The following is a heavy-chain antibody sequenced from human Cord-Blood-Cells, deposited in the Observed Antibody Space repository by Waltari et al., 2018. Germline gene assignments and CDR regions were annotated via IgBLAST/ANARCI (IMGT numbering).Heavy chain of an antibody. CDR3: ARIRWGWGSYWYFDL. J-gene: IGHJ2*01. CDR2: IFSNDEK. V-gene: IGHV2-26*01. CDR1: GFSLSNARMG. Sequence: QVTLKESGPVLVKPTETLTLTCTVSGFSLSNARMGVSWIRQPPGKALDWLAHIFSNDEKSYSPSRKSRLTSAKDTSKSQVGLTRTNMDPVDTARYYCARIRWGWGSYWYFDLWGRGTLVTVSS. D-gene: IGHD3-16*01.